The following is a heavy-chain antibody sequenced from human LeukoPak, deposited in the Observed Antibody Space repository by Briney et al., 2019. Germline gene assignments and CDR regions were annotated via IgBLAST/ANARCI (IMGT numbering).Heavy chain of an antibody. D-gene: IGHD3-22*01. CDR3: ARDYYDSSGFLNWFDP. CDR1: GGTFSSYA. Sequence: ASVKVSCKASGGTFSSYAISWVRQAPGQGLEWMGGIIPIFGTANYAQKFQGRVTITADESTSTAYMELSSLRSEDTAVYYCARDYYDSSGFLNWFDPWGQGTLVTVYS. J-gene: IGHJ5*02. V-gene: IGHV1-69*13. CDR2: IIPIFGTA.